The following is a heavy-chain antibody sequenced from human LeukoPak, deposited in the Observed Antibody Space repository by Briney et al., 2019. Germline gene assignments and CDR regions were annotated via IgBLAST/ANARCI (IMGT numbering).Heavy chain of an antibody. V-gene: IGHV4-59*01. CDR2: IYYSGST. Sequence: SETLSLTCTVSGGSISSYYWSWIRQPPGKGLEWIGYIYYSGSTNYNPSLKSRVTISVDTSKNQFSLKLSSVTAADTAVYYCARALKFGELPDAFDIWGQGTMVTVSS. CDR1: GGSISSYY. CDR3: ARALKFGELPDAFDI. D-gene: IGHD3-10*01. J-gene: IGHJ3*02.